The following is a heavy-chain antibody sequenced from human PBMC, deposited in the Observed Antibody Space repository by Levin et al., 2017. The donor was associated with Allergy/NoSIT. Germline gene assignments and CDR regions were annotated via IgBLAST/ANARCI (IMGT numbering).Heavy chain of an antibody. V-gene: IGHV4-31*03. D-gene: IGHD3-22*01. CDR2: IYYSGRS. J-gene: IGHJ4*02. Sequence: SQTLSLTCTVSGGSISSGGYYWSWIRQHPGKGLEWIGHIYYSGRSYYHPSLKSRVSISVDTSKNQFSLKLSSVTAADTAVYYCARVDGYDSSAYKTRFDYWGQGTLVTVSS. CDR1: GGSISSGGYY. CDR3: ARVDGYDSSAYKTRFDY.